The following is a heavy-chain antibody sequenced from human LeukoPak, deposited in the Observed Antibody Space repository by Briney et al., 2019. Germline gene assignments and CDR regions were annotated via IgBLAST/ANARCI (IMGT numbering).Heavy chain of an antibody. V-gene: IGHV4-59*01. CDR3: ASSHQYSAYWFDP. J-gene: IGHJ5*02. CDR2: IHYSGYT. Sequence: SETLSLTCTVSGASISSYYRSWIPQPPGKRLEWIGYIHYSGYTNYNPSLKSRVAISVDASKNQFSLRLTSVTAADTAVYYCASSHQYSAYWFDPWGQGTLVTVSS. D-gene: IGHD1-26*01. CDR1: GASISSYY.